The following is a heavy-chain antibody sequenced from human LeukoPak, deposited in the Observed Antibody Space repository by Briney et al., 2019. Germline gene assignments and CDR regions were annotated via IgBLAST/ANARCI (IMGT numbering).Heavy chain of an antibody. CDR3: ARGYNWNYVSV. J-gene: IGHJ4*02. V-gene: IGHV4-61*08. D-gene: IGHD1-7*01. CDR1: GGSISSGGYY. Sequence: PSETLSLTCTVSGGSISSGGYYWSWIRQHPGKGLEWIGYIYYSGSTNYNPSLKSRVTISVDTSKNQFSLKLSSVTAADTAVYYCARGYNWNYVSVWGQGTLVTVSS. CDR2: IYYSGST.